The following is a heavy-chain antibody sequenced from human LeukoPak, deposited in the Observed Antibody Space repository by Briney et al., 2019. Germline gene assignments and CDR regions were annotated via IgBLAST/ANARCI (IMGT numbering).Heavy chain of an antibody. D-gene: IGHD3-3*01. J-gene: IGHJ4*02. V-gene: IGHV3-23*01. CDR1: GFTFSSYA. Sequence: GGSLRLSCAASGFTFSSYAMGWVRQAPGKGLEWVSAISGSGGSTYYAGSVKGRFTISRDNSKNTLYLQMNSLSAEDTAVYYCAKDRYYDFWSGPAGYWGQGTLVTVSS. CDR2: ISGSGGST. CDR3: AKDRYYDFWSGPAGY.